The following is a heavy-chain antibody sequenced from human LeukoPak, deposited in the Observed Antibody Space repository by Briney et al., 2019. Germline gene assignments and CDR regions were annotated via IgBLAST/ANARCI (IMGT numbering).Heavy chain of an antibody. CDR2: TSGSGGNT. CDR1: GSTLRSYD. D-gene: IGHD5-12*01. CDR3: AKEYGGYDFDY. Sequence: GSLRLSCAASGSTLRSYDMSWVRQAPGKGLEWVAATSGSGGNTYYADSVKGRFTISRDNSKNTLYLQMNSLRAEDTAVYYCAKEYGGYDFDYWGQGTLVTVSS. J-gene: IGHJ4*02. V-gene: IGHV3-23*01.